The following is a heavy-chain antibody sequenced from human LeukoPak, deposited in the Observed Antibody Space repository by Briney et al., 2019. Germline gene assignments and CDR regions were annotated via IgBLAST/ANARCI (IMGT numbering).Heavy chain of an antibody. CDR2: IYYSGST. V-gene: IGHV4-61*01. D-gene: IGHD2-2*01. CDR1: GGSVSSGSYY. CDR3: AREDCSSTSCYGFDY. Sequence: SETQSLTCTVSGGSVSSGSYYWSWIRQPPGKGLEWIGYIYYSGSTNYNPSLKSRVTISVDTSKNQFSLKLSSVTAADTAVYYCAREDCSSTSCYGFDYWGQGTLVTVSS. J-gene: IGHJ4*02.